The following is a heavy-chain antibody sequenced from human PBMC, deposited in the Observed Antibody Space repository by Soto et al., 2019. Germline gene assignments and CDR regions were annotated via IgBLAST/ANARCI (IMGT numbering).Heavy chain of an antibody. CDR1: GGSITASVW. V-gene: IGHV4-4*02. Sequence: QLRLQESGPGLVKPSETXSLTCSISGGSITASVWWTWVRLTPEKGLQWIGEVFHTGSVNYNPSLQSRLTISVDKSMGQFSLRLTSVTAADTAVYYCARKAWTRLDYWGQGALVTVSS. D-gene: IGHD1-1*01. J-gene: IGHJ4*02. CDR2: VFHTGSV. CDR3: ARKAWTRLDY.